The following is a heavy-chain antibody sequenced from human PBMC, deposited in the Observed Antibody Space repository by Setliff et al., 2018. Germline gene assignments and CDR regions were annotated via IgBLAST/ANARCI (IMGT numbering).Heavy chain of an antibody. CDR1: GGSINSGVYY. Sequence: SETLSLTCTVSGGSINSGVYYWGWIRQPPGKGLEWIGRIYHGGDTYYNASLRSRLTISVDTSKNQFSLKLNSVTAPDTAVYYCARTGTYRYFDYWGQGILVTVSS. D-gene: IGHD1-1*01. J-gene: IGHJ4*02. CDR3: ARTGTYRYFDY. V-gene: IGHV4-39*01. CDR2: IYHGGDT.